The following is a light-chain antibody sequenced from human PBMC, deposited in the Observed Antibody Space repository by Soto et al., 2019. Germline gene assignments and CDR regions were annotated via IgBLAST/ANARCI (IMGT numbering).Light chain of an antibody. CDR2: GVS. V-gene: IGKV3-20*01. Sequence: EIVLTHSPGTLSLSPCESATLSCSASQSVSSNFLAWYQQKPGQAPRLLIYGVSSRASGIPDRFFGSGSGTDFTLTINRLEPEDFAVYYCQQYANSPITFGQGTRLEIK. J-gene: IGKJ5*01. CDR3: QQYANSPIT. CDR1: QSVSSNF.